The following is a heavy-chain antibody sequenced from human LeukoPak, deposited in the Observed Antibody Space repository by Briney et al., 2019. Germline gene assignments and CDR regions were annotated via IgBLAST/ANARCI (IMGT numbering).Heavy chain of an antibody. CDR3: ARDLLDTSGWYGFYFDF. Sequence: PGGSLRLSCAASGFTFSNYVIHWVRQAPGKGLEWVAVISYDGSNKYYADSVKGRFTISRDNSKNTLYPQMNSLRVEDTAVYYCARDLLDTSGWYGFYFDFWGQGTLVTVSS. CDR2: ISYDGSNK. V-gene: IGHV3-30-3*01. D-gene: IGHD6-19*01. J-gene: IGHJ4*02. CDR1: GFTFSNYV.